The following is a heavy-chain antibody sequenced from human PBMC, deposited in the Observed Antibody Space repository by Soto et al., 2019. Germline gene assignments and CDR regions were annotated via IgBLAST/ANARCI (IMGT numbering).Heavy chain of an antibody. J-gene: IGHJ4*02. Sequence: SETLSLTCTVSGGSISSSSYYWGWIRQPPGKGLEWIGSIYYSGSTYYNPSLKSRVTISVDTSKNQFSLKLISVTAADTAVYYCASPRMWGAGDDYWGQGTLVTVSS. CDR1: GGSISSSSYY. D-gene: IGHD7-27*01. CDR2: IYYSGST. CDR3: ASPRMWGAGDDY. V-gene: IGHV4-39*01.